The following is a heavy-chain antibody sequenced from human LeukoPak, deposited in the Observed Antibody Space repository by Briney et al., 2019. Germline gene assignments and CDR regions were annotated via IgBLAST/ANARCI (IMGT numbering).Heavy chain of an antibody. D-gene: IGHD6-13*01. CDR3: ARPSGGGIAAAGRDAFDI. Sequence: GESLKISCKGSGYSFTSYWIGWVRQMPGKGLEWMGIIYPGDSDTRYSPSFQGQVTISADKSISTAYLQWSSLKASDTAMYYCARPSGGGIAAAGRDAFDIWGQGTMVTVSS. CDR1: GYSFTSYW. J-gene: IGHJ3*02. V-gene: IGHV5-51*01. CDR2: IYPGDSDT.